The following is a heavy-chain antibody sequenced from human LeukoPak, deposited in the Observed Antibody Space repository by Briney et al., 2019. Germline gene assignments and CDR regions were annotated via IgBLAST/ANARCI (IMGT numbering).Heavy chain of an antibody. CDR3: ARVNSMHERGWWFDP. CDR2: INPNSGGT. V-gene: IGHV1-2*02. CDR1: GYTFTGYY. D-gene: IGHD4-23*01. J-gene: IGHJ5*02. Sequence: ASVKVSCKASGYTFTGYYMHWVRQAPGQGLEWMGWINPNSGGTNYAQKFQGRVTMTRDTSISTAYMELSSLKSDDTAVYYCARVNSMHERGWWFDPWGQGTLVTVSS.